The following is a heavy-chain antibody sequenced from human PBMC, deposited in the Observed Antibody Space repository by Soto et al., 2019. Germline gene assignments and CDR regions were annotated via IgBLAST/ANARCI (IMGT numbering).Heavy chain of an antibody. CDR2: VDYSGST. D-gene: IGHD6-6*01. CDR1: GGSINTYY. V-gene: IGHV4-59*12. J-gene: IGHJ6*02. Sequence: SETLSLTCTVSGGSINTYYWSWIRQPPGKGLEWIGYVDYSGSTNYNPSLKSRVTISVDTSKNHFSLKLSSVTAADTAVYYCAREQLVYYYYYGMDVWGQGTTVTVSS. CDR3: AREQLVYYYYYGMDV.